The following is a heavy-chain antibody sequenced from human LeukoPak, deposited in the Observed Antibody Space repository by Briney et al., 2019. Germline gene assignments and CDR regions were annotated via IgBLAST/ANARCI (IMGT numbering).Heavy chain of an antibody. J-gene: IGHJ2*01. Sequence: GESLQISCKGSGSTFTSYWIGWVRQIPGKGLEWMGIIYPGDSDTRYSPSFQGQVTISADKSISTAYLQWSSLKASDTAMYYCARPRYYYDSSGPSYWYFDLWGRGTLVTVSS. CDR3: ARPRYYYDSSGPSYWYFDL. D-gene: IGHD3-22*01. V-gene: IGHV5-51*01. CDR2: IYPGDSDT. CDR1: GSTFTSYW.